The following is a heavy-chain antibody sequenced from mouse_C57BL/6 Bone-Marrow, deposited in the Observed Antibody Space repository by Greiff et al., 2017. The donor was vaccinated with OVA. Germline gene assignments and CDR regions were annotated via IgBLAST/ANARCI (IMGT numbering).Heavy chain of an antibody. CDR1: EYEFPSHD. V-gene: IGHV5-2*01. J-gene: IGHJ2*01. CDR3: ARHPAYDGNTCWDY. D-gene: IGHD2-10*01. Sequence: EVMLVESGGGLVQPGESLKLSCESTEYEFPSHDMSWVRKTPEKRLELVAAINSDGGSTYYPDTMKSRFIISRDNTKNTLYLQMSSLRSEDTAVEDWARHPAYDGNTCWDYWGQGTTLTVSA. CDR2: INSDGGST.